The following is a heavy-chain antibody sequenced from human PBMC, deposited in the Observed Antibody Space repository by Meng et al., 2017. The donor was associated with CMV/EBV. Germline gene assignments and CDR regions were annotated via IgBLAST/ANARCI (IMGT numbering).Heavy chain of an antibody. D-gene: IGHD3-9*01. Sequence: GGSLRLSCAASGFTFSSYAMSWVRQAPGKGLEWVSVIYSGGSSTYYADSVKGRFTISRDNSKNTLYLQMNSLRAEDTAVYYCAKGDSLRYFDWYPVDYWGQGTLVTVSS. J-gene: IGHJ4*02. CDR2: IYSGGSST. CDR3: AKGDSLRYFDWYPVDY. V-gene: IGHV3-23*03. CDR1: GFTFSSYA.